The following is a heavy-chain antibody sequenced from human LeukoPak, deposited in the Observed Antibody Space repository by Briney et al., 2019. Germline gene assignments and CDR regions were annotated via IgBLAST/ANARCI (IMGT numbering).Heavy chain of an antibody. Sequence: SETLSLTCTVSGGSISSGGYYWSWIRQPPGKGLEWIGYIYHSGSTYYNPSLKSRVTISVDRSKNQFSLKLSSVTAADTAVYYCARGGHYYGSGSLNWFDPWGQGTLVTVSS. D-gene: IGHD3-10*01. CDR2: IYHSGST. V-gene: IGHV4-30-2*01. CDR3: ARGGHYYGSGSLNWFDP. J-gene: IGHJ5*02. CDR1: GGSISSGGYY.